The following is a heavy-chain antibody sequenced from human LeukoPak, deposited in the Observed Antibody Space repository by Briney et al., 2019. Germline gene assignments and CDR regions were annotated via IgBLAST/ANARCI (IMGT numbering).Heavy chain of an antibody. CDR1: GGSISSGGYY. V-gene: IGHV4-31*03. CDR3: ARGISSGSSGDY. CDR2: IYYSGST. Sequence: SQTLSLTCTVSGGSISSGGYYWSWIRQHPGKGLEWIGYIYYSGSTYYNPSLKSRLTMSVDTSKSQFSLKLSSLTAADTAVYYCARGISSGSSGDYWGQGTLVTVSS. D-gene: IGHD6-19*01. J-gene: IGHJ4*02.